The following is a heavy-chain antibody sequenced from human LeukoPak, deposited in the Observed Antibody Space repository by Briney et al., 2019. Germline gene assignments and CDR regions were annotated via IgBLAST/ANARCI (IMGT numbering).Heavy chain of an antibody. V-gene: IGHV3-30*04. CDR1: GFTFSSYA. CDR2: ISYDGSNK. D-gene: IGHD4-17*01. Sequence: GGSLRLSCAASGFTFSSYAMHWVRQAPGKGLEWVAVISYDGSNKYYADSVKGRFTLSRDNSKNTLDLQMNSLRAEDTAVYYCTRGTTLTIGASDYWGRGTLVTVSS. J-gene: IGHJ4*02. CDR3: TRGTTLTIGASDY.